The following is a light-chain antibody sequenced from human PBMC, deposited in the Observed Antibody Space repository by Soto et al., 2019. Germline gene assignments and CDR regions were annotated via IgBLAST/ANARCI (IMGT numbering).Light chain of an antibody. Sequence: EIVLTQSPGTLSLAAGERATLSXRASQTINSKYFAWYQQKPGQAPRLPIYEASNRATGIPARFSGSGSGADFTLTISSLEPEDFALYYCQQHINWPLTFGGGTKVDI. J-gene: IGKJ4*01. CDR2: EAS. CDR3: QQHINWPLT. CDR1: QTINSKY. V-gene: IGKV3-11*01.